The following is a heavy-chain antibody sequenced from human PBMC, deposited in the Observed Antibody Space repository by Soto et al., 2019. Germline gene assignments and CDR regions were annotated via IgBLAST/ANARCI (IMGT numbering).Heavy chain of an antibody. D-gene: IGHD3-10*01. V-gene: IGHV3-23*01. Sequence: GGSLRLSCAASGFTFSSYAMSWVRQAPGKGLEWVSAISGSGGSTYYADSVKGRFTISRDNSKNTLYLQMNSLRAEDTAVYYCAKEGGDYYGSGSYYNRLYYYYGMDVWGQGTTVTVSS. J-gene: IGHJ6*02. CDR1: GFTFSSYA. CDR2: ISGSGGST. CDR3: AKEGGDYYGSGSYYNRLYYYYGMDV.